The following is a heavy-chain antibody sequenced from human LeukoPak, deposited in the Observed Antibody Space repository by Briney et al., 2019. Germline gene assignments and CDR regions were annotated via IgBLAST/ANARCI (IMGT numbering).Heavy chain of an antibody. CDR1: GGSISSYY. V-gene: IGHV4-4*07. CDR2: IYTSGST. Sequence: SETLSLTCTVSGGSISSYYWSWIRQPAGKGLEWIGRIYTSGSTNYNPSLKSRVTISVDKSKNQFSLRLSSVTAADTAVYYCARDGDYDSHRTDAFDIWGQGTMVTVSS. D-gene: IGHD3-22*01. CDR3: ARDGDYDSHRTDAFDI. J-gene: IGHJ3*02.